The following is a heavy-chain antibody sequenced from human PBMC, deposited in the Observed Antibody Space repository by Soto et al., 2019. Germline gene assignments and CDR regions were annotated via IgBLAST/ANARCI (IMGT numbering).Heavy chain of an antibody. V-gene: IGHV4-31*03. CDR2: IFPTGTT. CDR3: ARGLGYDSNGRFLAAFDV. Sequence: QVQLQESGPGLAKPSQTLSLTCTVSGASLSSGGYYWTWIRQVPGKALEWIGYIFPTGTTFYNPSLKSRVVMSIEKSDNQCALNLRSVTAADTAVYYCARGLGYDSNGRFLAAFDVWGQVTMVTVSS. J-gene: IGHJ3*01. CDR1: GASLSSGGYY. D-gene: IGHD3-22*01.